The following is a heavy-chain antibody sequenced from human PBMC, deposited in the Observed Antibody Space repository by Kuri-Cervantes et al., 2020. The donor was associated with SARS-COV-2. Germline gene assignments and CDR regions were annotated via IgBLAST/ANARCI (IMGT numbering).Heavy chain of an antibody. CDR2: IYYSGST. Sequence: GSLRLSCTVSGGSISSSSYYWGWIRQPPGKGPEWIGSIYYSGSTYYNPSLKSRVTISVDTSKNQFSLKLSSVTAADTAVYYRARFGYDFWSGYYYFDYRGQGTLVTVSS. CDR1: GGSISSSSYY. D-gene: IGHD3-3*01. CDR3: ARFGYDFWSGYYYFDY. J-gene: IGHJ4*02. V-gene: IGHV4-39*01.